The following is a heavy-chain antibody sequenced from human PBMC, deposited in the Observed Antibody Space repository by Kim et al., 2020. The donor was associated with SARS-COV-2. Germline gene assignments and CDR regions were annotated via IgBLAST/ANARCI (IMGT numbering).Heavy chain of an antibody. J-gene: IGHJ4*02. Sequence: ASVKVSCKTSGYTFTDSYIHWVRQAPGQGLEWMGWINPNNGGTNYAQKFQGRVTMTRDTSITTAYMELSRLTSDDTAVYYCARAPPSGYWGQGTLVTVSS. CDR1: GYTFTDSY. CDR3: ARAPPSGY. V-gene: IGHV1-2*02. CDR2: INPNNGGT.